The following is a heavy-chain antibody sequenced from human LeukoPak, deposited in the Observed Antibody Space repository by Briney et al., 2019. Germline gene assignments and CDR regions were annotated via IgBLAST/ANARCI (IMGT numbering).Heavy chain of an antibody. V-gene: IGHV3-23*01. CDR3: VRRGYDAFDI. Sequence: PGGSLRLSCAASGFTFSSYAMSWVRQAPGKGLEWVSAISGSGGSTYYADSVKGRFTISRDSAKNSLYLQMNSLRAEDTAVYYCVRRGYDAFDIWGQGTMVTVSS. CDR2: ISGSGGST. CDR1: GFTFSSYA. D-gene: IGHD2-15*01. J-gene: IGHJ3*02.